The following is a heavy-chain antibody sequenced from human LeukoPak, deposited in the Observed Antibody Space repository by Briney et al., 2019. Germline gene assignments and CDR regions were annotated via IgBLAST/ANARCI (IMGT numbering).Heavy chain of an antibody. V-gene: IGHV1-2*02. CDR1: GCTFTDYY. Sequence: ASVKVSCKASGCTFTDYYMHWVRQAPGQGLEWMGWINPNSGGTNYAQKFQGRVTMTRDTSISTAYMELSRLRSDDTAVYYCARELPRWYFDYWGQGTLVTVSS. CDR2: INPNSGGT. D-gene: IGHD2-15*01. J-gene: IGHJ4*02. CDR3: ARELPRWYFDY.